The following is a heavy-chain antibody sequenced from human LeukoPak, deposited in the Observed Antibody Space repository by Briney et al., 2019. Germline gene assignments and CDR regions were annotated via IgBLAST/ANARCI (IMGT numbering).Heavy chain of an antibody. V-gene: IGHV4-34*01. CDR2: INHSGST. CDR1: GGSISSYY. D-gene: IGHD3-16*01. Sequence: SETLSLTCTVSGGSISSYYWSWIRQPPGKGLEWIGEINHSGSTNYNPSLKSRVTISVDTSKNQFSLKLSSVTAADTAVYYCATGCDYVWGSYYYWGQGTLVTVSS. J-gene: IGHJ4*02. CDR3: ATGCDYVWGSYYY.